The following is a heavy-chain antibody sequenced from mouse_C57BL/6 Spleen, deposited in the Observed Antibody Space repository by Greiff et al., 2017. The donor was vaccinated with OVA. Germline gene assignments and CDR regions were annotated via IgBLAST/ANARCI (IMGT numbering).Heavy chain of an antibody. D-gene: IGHD2-4*01. V-gene: IGHV5-17*01. CDR1: GFTFSDYG. Sequence: EVKLVESGGGLVKPGGSLKLSCAASGFTFSDYGMHWVRQAPEKGLEWVAYISSGSSTIYYADTVKGRFTISRDNAKNTLFLQMTSLRSEDTAMYYCAKMYYDYHYAMDYWGQRTSGPVPS. CDR2: ISSGSSTI. J-gene: IGHJ4*01. CDR3: AKMYYDYHYAMDY.